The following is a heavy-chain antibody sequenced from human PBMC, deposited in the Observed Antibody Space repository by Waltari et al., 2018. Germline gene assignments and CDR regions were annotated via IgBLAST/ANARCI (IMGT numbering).Heavy chain of an antibody. CDR1: GYTFTGSY. Sequence: QVQLVQSGAEVKKPGASVKVSCKASGYTFTGSYIHWVRQAPGQGLEWMGWITPNSGGTNYAQKFQGRVTMTRDTSISTVYMELSRLRSDDTAVYYCARDAYHYFGMDVWGQGTTVTVSS. J-gene: IGHJ6*02. CDR2: ITPNSGGT. CDR3: ARDAYHYFGMDV. V-gene: IGHV1-2*02.